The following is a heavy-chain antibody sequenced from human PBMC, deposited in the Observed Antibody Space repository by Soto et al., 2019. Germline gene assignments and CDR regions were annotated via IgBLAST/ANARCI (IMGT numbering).Heavy chain of an antibody. J-gene: IGHJ6*02. CDR2: IVVGSGNT. CDR3: AAGVRYDFWSGYYTTGYYYYGMDG. Sequence: ASVQVSWKASGFTFTSSSVQWVRQARGQRLEWIGWIVVGSGNTNYAQKFQERVTITRDMSTSTAYMELSSLRSEDTAVYYCAAGVRYDFWSGYYTTGYYYYGMDGWGQGTTV. D-gene: IGHD3-3*01. V-gene: IGHV1-58*01. CDR1: GFTFTSSS.